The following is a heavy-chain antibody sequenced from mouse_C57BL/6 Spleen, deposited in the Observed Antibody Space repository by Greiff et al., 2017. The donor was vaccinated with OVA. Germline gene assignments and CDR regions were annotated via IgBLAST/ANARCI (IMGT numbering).Heavy chain of an antibody. Sequence: EVKLVESGGGLVKPGGSLKLSCAASGFTFSSYAMSWVRQTPEKRLEWVATISDGGGNTYYQDNVKGRFTISRDKAKNNLYLQMRHLKSEDTAMYYCARAGNYWYFDVWGTGTTVTVSS. CDR2: ISDGGGNT. V-gene: IGHV5-4*03. CDR1: GFTFSSYA. D-gene: IGHD4-1*01. CDR3: ARAGNYWYFDV. J-gene: IGHJ1*03.